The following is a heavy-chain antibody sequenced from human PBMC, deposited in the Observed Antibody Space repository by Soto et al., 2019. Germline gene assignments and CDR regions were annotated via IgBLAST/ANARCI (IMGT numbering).Heavy chain of an antibody. V-gene: IGHV3-43*01. J-gene: IGHJ4*02. CDR1: GFTFDDYT. Sequence: HPWGSLRLSCAASGFTFDDYTMHWVRQAPGKGLEWVSLISWDGGSTYYADSVKGRFTISRDNSKNSLYLQMNSLRTEDTALYYCAKDPDGYNYFDYWGQGTLVTVSS. CDR3: AKDPDGYNYFDY. D-gene: IGHD5-12*01. CDR2: ISWDGGST.